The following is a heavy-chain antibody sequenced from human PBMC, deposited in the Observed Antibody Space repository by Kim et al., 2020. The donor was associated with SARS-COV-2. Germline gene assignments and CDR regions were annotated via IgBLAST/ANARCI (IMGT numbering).Heavy chain of an antibody. J-gene: IGHJ4*02. D-gene: IGHD3-16*01. V-gene: IGHV3-23*01. CDR3: AKGVSGYDYIWGTDDRGFDY. Sequence: RFTISRDNSKNTLYLQMNSLRAEDTAVYYCAKGVSGYDYIWGTDDRGFDYWGQGTLVTVSS.